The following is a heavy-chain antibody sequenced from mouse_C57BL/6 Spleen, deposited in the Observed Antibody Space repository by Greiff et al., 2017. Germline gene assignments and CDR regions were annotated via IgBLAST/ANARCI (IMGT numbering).Heavy chain of an antibody. J-gene: IGHJ1*03. CDR1: GYAFSSYW. CDR2: IYPGDGDT. Sequence: VKLQQSGAELVKPGASVKISCKASGYAFSSYWMNWVKQRPGKGLEWIGQIYPGDGDTNYNGKFKGKATLTADKSSSTAYMQLSSLTSEDSAVYFCAITTVADWYFDVWGTGTTVTVSS. CDR3: AITTVADWYFDV. V-gene: IGHV1-80*01. D-gene: IGHD1-1*01.